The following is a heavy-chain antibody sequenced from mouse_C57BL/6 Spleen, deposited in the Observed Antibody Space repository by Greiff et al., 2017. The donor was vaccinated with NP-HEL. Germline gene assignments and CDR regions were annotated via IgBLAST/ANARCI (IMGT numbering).Heavy chain of an antibody. V-gene: IGHV1-80*01. CDR1: GYAFSSYW. CDR3: ARTHLDSSAWFAY. J-gene: IGHJ3*01. Sequence: QVQLQQSGAELVKPGASVKISCKASGYAFSSYWMNWVKQRPGKGLEWIGQIYPGDGDTNYNGKFKGKATLTADKSSSTAYMQLSSLTSEDSAVYFCARTHLDSSAWFAYWGQGTLVTVSA. D-gene: IGHD3-2*01. CDR2: IYPGDGDT.